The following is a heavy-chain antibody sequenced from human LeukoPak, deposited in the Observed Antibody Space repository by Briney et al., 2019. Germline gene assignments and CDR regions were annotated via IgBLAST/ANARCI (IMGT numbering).Heavy chain of an antibody. CDR1: GGTFSSYA. CDR3: ARGLTYYDILTGYYNFDY. Sequence: SVKVSCKASGGTFSSYAISWVRQAPGQGLEWMGGIIPIFGTANYAQKFQGRVTITADESTSTAYMELSSLRSEDTAVYYCARGLTYYDILTGYYNFDYWGQGTLVTASS. D-gene: IGHD3-9*01. V-gene: IGHV1-69*01. CDR2: IIPIFGTA. J-gene: IGHJ4*02.